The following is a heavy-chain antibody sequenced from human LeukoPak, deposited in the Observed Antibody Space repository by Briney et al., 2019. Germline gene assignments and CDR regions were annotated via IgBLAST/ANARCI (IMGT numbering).Heavy chain of an antibody. Sequence: GGSLRLSCAASGFTFNKYTMGWVRQAPGKGLEWVSAISAPGGNSYYVDSVKGRFTISRDNSKNTMSLQMNSLTAEDTALYYCAKDVGMTTARYYFDYWGQGTLVTVSS. CDR2: ISAPGGNS. CDR3: AKDVGMTTARYYFDY. V-gene: IGHV3-23*01. CDR1: GFTFNKYT. D-gene: IGHD1-1*01. J-gene: IGHJ4*02.